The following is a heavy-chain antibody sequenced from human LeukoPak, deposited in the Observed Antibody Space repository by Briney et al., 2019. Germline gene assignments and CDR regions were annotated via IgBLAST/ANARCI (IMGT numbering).Heavy chain of an antibody. CDR1: GFTFTKFW. Sequence: PGGSLRLSCEASGFTFTKFWMSWVRQAPGKGLEWVANIQEDGKKENYVDSVRGRFTISRDNAKNSIYLQMNSLRVEDTAVYYCARGIGYGGDSGDRVFDYWGQGTLLTVSS. CDR3: ARGIGYGGDSGDRVFDY. CDR2: IQEDGKKE. D-gene: IGHD2-21*01. J-gene: IGHJ4*02. V-gene: IGHV3-7*01.